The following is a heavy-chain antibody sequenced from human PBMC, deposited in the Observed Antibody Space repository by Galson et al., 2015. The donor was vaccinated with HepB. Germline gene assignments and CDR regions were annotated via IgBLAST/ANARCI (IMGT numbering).Heavy chain of an antibody. D-gene: IGHD6-19*01. J-gene: IGHJ4*02. CDR2: ISGDTYGT. Sequence: SLRLSCAGSGFIFSNYALSWVRQAPGKGLQWVSGISGDTYGTYYADSVKGRFTISRDNSNNRLYLQMTSVRADGTATYYCAKGRGWYTGFDSWGQGALVTVSS. V-gene: IGHV3-23*01. CDR3: AKGRGWYTGFDS. CDR1: GFIFSNYA.